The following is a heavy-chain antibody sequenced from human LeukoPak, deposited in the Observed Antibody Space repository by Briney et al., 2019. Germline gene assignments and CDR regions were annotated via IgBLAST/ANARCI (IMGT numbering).Heavy chain of an antibody. CDR1: GYTFTSYG. V-gene: IGHV1-18*01. Sequence: GASVKVSCKASGYTFTSYGISWVRQALGQGLEWMGWISAYNGNTNYAQKLQGRVTMTTDTSTSTAYMELRSLRSDDTAVYYCAIYWYDSSGWNAEIDAFDIWGQGTMVTVSS. CDR3: AIYWYDSSGWNAEIDAFDI. J-gene: IGHJ3*02. CDR2: ISAYNGNT. D-gene: IGHD3-22*01.